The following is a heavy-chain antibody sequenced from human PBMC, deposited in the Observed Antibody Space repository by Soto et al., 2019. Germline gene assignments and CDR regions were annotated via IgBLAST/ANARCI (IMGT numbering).Heavy chain of an antibody. Sequence: PSETLSLTCTVSGGSISSGDYYWSWIRQPPGKGLEWIGYIYYSGSTYYNPSLKSRVTISVDTSKNQFSLKLSSVTAADTAVYYCARGPDDYSNSHLDYWGQGTLVTVSS. CDR2: IYYSGST. CDR3: ARGPDDYSNSHLDY. CDR1: GGSISSGDYY. V-gene: IGHV4-30-4*01. D-gene: IGHD4-4*01. J-gene: IGHJ4*02.